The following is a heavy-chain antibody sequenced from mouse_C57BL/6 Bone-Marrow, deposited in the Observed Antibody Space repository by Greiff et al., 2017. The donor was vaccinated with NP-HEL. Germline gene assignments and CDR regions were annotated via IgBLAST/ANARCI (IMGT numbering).Heavy chain of an antibody. CDR2: ISSGGDYI. V-gene: IGHV5-9-1*02. J-gene: IGHJ1*03. Sequence: DVQLVESGEGLVKPGGSLKLSCAASGFTFSSYAMSWVRQTPEKRLEWVAYISSGGDYIYYADTVKGRFTISRDNARNTLYLQLSSLKSEDTAMYYCTREGVWYFDVWGTGTTVTVSS. CDR3: TREGVWYFDV. CDR1: GFTFSSYA.